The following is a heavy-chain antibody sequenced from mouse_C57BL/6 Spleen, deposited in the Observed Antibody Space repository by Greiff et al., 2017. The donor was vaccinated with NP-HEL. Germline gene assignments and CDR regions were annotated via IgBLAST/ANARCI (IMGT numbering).Heavy chain of an antibody. CDR1: GYTFTEYT. D-gene: IGHD2-4*01. CDR3: ARHERISYDYAVKAMDY. CDR2: FYPGSGSI. Sequence: QVQLQQSGAELVKPGASVKLSCKASGYTFTEYTIHWVKQRSGQGLEWIGWFYPGSGSIKYNEKFKDKATLTADKSSSTVYMELSRLTSEDSAVYFCARHERISYDYAVKAMDYWGQGTSVTVSS. V-gene: IGHV1-62-2*01. J-gene: IGHJ4*01.